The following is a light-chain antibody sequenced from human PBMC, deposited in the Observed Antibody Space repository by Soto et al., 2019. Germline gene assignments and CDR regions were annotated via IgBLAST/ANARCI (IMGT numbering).Light chain of an antibody. CDR2: GAS. CDR3: QQYNYWPPWT. J-gene: IGKJ1*01. CDR1: QSLSSN. V-gene: IGKV3-15*01. Sequence: IVLTRSPATLSVSPMDIATLAFMASQSLSSNLAWYQQKPGQAPRLLIYGASTRAIGIPARFSGSGSGTEFTLTISSLQSEDLAVYYCQQYNYWPPWTFGQGTKVDIK.